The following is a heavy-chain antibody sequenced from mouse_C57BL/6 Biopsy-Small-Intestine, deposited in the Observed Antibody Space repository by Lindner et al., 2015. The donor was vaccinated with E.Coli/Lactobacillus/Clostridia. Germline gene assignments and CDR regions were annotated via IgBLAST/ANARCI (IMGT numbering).Heavy chain of an antibody. J-gene: IGHJ1*01. CDR1: GGTFSSYA. D-gene: IGHD1-1*02. V-gene: IGHV1-81*01. Sequence: SLKVSCKASGGTFSSYAISWVRQAPGQGLEWMGGIIPIFGTANYAQKFQGRVTITADESTSTAYMELSSLRSEDTAVYYCARGGRCSGGSCRQNYYFYGMDVWGQGTTVTVSS. CDR2: IIPIFGTA. CDR3: ARGGRCSGGSCRQNYYFYGMDV.